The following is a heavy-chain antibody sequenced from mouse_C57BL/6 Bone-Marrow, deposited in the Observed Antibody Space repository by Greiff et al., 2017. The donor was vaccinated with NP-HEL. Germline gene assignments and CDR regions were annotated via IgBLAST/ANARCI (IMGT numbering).Heavy chain of an antibody. CDR2: IDPETGGT. D-gene: IGHD1-1*01. J-gene: IGHJ2*01. V-gene: IGHV1-15*01. CDR3: TEEITTVVTKGFY. CDR1: GYTFTDYE. Sequence: VQLQQSGAELVRPGASVTLSCKASGYTFTDYEMHWVKQTPVHGLEWIGAIDPETGGTAYNQKFKGQAILTADNSTSTTYMERRSLTSEDSAVYYCTEEITTVVTKGFYWGQGTTLTVSS.